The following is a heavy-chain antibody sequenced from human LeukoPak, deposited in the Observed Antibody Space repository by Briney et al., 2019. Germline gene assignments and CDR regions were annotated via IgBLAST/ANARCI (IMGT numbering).Heavy chain of an antibody. CDR1: GFTFSDYY. J-gene: IGHJ4*02. CDR2: ISYDGSNK. D-gene: IGHD4-17*01. V-gene: IGHV3-30-3*01. CDR3: ARDRWSDYVGGNFDY. Sequence: PGGSLRLSCAASGFTFSDYYMSWIRQAPGRGLEWVAVISYDGSNKDYADSVKGRFTVSRDNSKNTLYLEMNIVRVEDTAVYYCARDRWSDYVGGNFDYWGQGTLVTVSS.